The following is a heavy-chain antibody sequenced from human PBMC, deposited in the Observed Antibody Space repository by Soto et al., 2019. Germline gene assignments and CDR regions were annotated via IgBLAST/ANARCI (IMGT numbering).Heavy chain of an antibody. D-gene: IGHD6-13*01. CDR2: IDWDDDK. J-gene: IGHJ6*02. Sequence: SGATLVNPTQTLTLTCTFSGFSLSTSGMCVSWIRQPPGKALEWLALIDWDDDKYYSTSLKTRLTISKDTSKNQVVLTMTNMDPVDTATYYCARTLSIAAAGYYYYYGMDVWGQGTTVTVSS. CDR3: ARTLSIAAAGYYYYYGMDV. CDR1: GFSLSTSGMC. V-gene: IGHV2-70*01.